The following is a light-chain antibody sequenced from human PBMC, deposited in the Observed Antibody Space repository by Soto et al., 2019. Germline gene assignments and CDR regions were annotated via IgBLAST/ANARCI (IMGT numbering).Light chain of an antibody. Sequence: QPVLTQPASVSGSPGQSITISCTGTSSDVGGYNFVSWFQHHPGKAPKVMIYEVSNRPSGVSNRFSGSKSGNTASLTISGLQAEDEADYYCGSYTSSNTLVFGGGTKLTVL. CDR2: EVS. CDR1: SSDVGGYNF. J-gene: IGLJ2*01. V-gene: IGLV2-14*01. CDR3: GSYTSSNTLV.